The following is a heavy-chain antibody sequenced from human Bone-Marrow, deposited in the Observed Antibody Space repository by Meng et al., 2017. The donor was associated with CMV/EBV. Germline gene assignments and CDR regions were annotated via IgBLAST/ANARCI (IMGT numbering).Heavy chain of an antibody. CDR3: ARESIVGAYYYYYYGMDV. D-gene: IGHD1-26*01. Sequence: GGSLRLSCAPSGFTFSSFAMSWVRQAPGKGLEWVSVIYSGGTSTSYADSVKGRFTISRDNAKNSLYLQMNSLRAEDTAVYYCARESIVGAYYYYYYGMDVWGQGTTVTVSS. CDR2: IYSGGTST. V-gene: IGHV3-23*03. J-gene: IGHJ6*02. CDR1: GFTFSSFA.